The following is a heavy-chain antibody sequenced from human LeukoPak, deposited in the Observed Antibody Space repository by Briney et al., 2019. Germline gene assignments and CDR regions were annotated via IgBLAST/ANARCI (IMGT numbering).Heavy chain of an antibody. D-gene: IGHD6-13*01. CDR2: IKQDGSET. CDR1: GFSFVNHW. CDR3: ARDSSSWYSSYYFDY. V-gene: IGHV3-7*01. Sequence: GGSLRLSCAASGFSFVNHWMSWVRQAPGKGLEWLANIKQDGSETYYLDSVKGRFTVSRDNAKNSLYLQMNSLRAEDTAVYYCARDSSSWYSSYYFDYWGQGTLVTVSS. J-gene: IGHJ4*02.